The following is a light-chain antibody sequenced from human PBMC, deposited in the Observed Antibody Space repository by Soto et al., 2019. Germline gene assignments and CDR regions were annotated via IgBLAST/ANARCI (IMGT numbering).Light chain of an antibody. CDR1: SSDVGGYNY. CDR3: SSYTSSSTLYV. Sequence: QSVVTQPASVSGSPGQSITISCTGPSSDVGGYNYVSWYQQHPGKAPKLMIYDVSNRPSGVSNRFSGSKSGNTASLTISGLQAEDEADYYCSSYTSSSTLYVFGTGTKVTVL. J-gene: IGLJ1*01. V-gene: IGLV2-14*01. CDR2: DVS.